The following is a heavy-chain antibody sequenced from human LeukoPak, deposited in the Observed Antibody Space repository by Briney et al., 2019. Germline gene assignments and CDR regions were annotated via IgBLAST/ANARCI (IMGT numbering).Heavy chain of an antibody. D-gene: IGHD3-10*01. CDR3: ARVYYGSGSYSTYYYYMDV. J-gene: IGHJ6*03. V-gene: IGHV4-4*07. CDR2: IYTSGST. Sequence: SETLSLTCTVSGGSISTYYWNWIRQPAGKGLEWIGRIYTSGSTNYNPSLKSRVTISVDTSKNQFSLKLSSVTAADTAVYYCARVYYGSGSYSTYYYYMDVWGKGTTVTISS. CDR1: GGSISTYY.